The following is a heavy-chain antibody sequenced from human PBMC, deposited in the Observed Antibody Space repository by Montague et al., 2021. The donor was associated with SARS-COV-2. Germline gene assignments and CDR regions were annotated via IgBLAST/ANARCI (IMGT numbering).Heavy chain of an antibody. CDR2: LSSSSSYI. D-gene: IGHD3-10*01. CDR1: GFTFSSYS. CDR3: ASGNRNYYYGMDV. J-gene: IGHJ6*02. Sequence: SLRLSCAASGFTFSSYSMNWVRQAPGKGLEWVSSLSSSSSYIYYXDSXKGRFTISRDDAKNSLYLQMNSLRAEDTAVYYCASGNRNYYYGMDVWGQGTTVTVSS. V-gene: IGHV3-21*01.